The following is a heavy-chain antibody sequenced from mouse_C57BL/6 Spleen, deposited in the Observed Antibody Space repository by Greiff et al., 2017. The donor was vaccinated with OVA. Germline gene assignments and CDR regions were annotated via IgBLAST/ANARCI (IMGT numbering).Heavy chain of an antibody. V-gene: IGHV1-82*01. Sequence: SGPELVKPGASVKISCKASGYAFSSSWMNWVKQRPGKGLEWIGRIYPGDGDTNYNGKFKGKATLTADKSSSTAYMQLSSLTSEDSSVYFCARSDYGQFYYFDYWGQGTTLTVSS. J-gene: IGHJ2*01. CDR2: IYPGDGDT. CDR1: GYAFSSSW. D-gene: IGHD1-1*01. CDR3: ARSDYGQFYYFDY.